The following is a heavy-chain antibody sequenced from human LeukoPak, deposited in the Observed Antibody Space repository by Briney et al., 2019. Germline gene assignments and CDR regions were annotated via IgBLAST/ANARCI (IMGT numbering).Heavy chain of an antibody. D-gene: IGHD2-2*02. Sequence: GGSLRLSCAASGFTVSSNYMSWVRQAPGKGLEWVSVIYSGGSTYYADSVKGRFTISRDNSKNTLYLQMNSLRAEDTAVYYCASHTPRGPFDYWGQGTLVTVSS. V-gene: IGHV3-53*01. CDR3: ASHTPRGPFDY. CDR2: IYSGGST. CDR1: GFTVSSNY. J-gene: IGHJ4*02.